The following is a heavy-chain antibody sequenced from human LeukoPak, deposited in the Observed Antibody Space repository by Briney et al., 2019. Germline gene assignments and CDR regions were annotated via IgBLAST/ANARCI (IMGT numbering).Heavy chain of an antibody. Sequence: ASVKVSCKAAGYTLTGYFMHWVRQAPGQGLEWMGWINPNSGGTNYAQKFQGRVTMTRDTSNSTAYMELSRLRSDDTAVYYCARDEVGIFDYWGQGTLVTVSS. CDR2: INPNSGGT. CDR1: GYTLTGYF. J-gene: IGHJ4*02. D-gene: IGHD1-26*01. V-gene: IGHV1-2*02. CDR3: ARDEVGIFDY.